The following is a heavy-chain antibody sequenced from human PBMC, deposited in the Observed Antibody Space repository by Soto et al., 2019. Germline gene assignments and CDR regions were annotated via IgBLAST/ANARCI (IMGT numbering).Heavy chain of an antibody. CDR2: IIPVLGVT. J-gene: IGHJ6*02. D-gene: IGHD2-21*02. CDR1: GDTFSSYT. CDR3: ARRRYCGTDCYQKYYYGMDV. Sequence: QVQLVQSGAEVMKPGSSVKVSCRASGDTFSSYTVSWVRQAPGQGLEWMGRIIPVLGVTNYAQKFRGRVTITADESRKTAYMDRSGLRSEDTAVYYCARRRYCGTDCYQKYYYGMDVWGQGTAVTVSS. V-gene: IGHV1-69*02.